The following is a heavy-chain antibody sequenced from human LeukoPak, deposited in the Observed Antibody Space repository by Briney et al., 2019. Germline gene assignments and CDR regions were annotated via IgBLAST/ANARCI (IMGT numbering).Heavy chain of an antibody. Sequence: SETLSLTCTVSGGSISSTTYYWGWIRQPPGKGLEWIGSIYYSGSTYYSPSLTSRVTVSVDTSENQFSLKLSSVTAADTAVYYCARAHFIASYYYGVDVWGQGTTVTVSS. J-gene: IGHJ6*02. CDR3: ARAHFIASYYYGVDV. D-gene: IGHD3-3*02. CDR2: IYYSGST. V-gene: IGHV4-39*07. CDR1: GGSISSTTYY.